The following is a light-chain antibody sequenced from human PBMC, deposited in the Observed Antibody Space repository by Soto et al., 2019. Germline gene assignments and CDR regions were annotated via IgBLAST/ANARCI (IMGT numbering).Light chain of an antibody. V-gene: IGLV3-1*01. Sequence: SYELTQPPSVSVSPGQTASITCSGDKLGDKYACWYQQKPGQSPVLVIYQDTKRPSGIPERFSGSNSGNTATLTISGTQAMDEADYYCQAWDNSPQVVFGSGTKLTVL. J-gene: IGLJ2*01. CDR3: QAWDNSPQVV. CDR1: KLGDKY. CDR2: QDT.